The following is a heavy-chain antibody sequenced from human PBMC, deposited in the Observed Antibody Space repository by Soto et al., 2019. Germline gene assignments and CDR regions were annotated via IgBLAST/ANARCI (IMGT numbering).Heavy chain of an antibody. CDR3: SGGVGDAI. CDR1: GFSFRSDW. J-gene: IGHJ4*02. CDR2: TNQDGSEK. Sequence: EDQLVESGGGLVQPGGSLRLTCAVSGFSFRSDWMNWVRQAPGKGLEWVAHTNQDGSEKYYLDFVKGRFTIFRDNAKNSLYLQMNSLRAEDTAVYYCSGGVGDAIWGQGTLVTVSS. V-gene: IGHV3-7*04. D-gene: IGHD1-26*01.